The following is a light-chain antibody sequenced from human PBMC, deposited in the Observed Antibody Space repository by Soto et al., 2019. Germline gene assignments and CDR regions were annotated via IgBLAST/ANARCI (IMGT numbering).Light chain of an antibody. CDR1: TSDVGTYNL. CDR3: CSFAGRSPPTSV. V-gene: IGLV2-23*02. J-gene: IGLJ1*01. Sequence: SDLNKPASGNGAPGQSSTISSTGTTSDVGTYNLVSWYQHHPGKAPQLIIFEVTKRPSGVSDRFSGSKSGNTASLTISGLLGEDEADYYCCSFAGRSPPTSVFGTGTKVTVL. CDR2: EVT.